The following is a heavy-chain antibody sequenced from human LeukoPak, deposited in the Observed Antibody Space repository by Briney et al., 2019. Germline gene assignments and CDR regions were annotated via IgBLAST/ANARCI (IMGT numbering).Heavy chain of an antibody. CDR1: GFTFSSYA. V-gene: IGHV3-30*04. CDR3: ARSPYCSSTSCYGALNYYYGMDV. Sequence: PGGSLRLSCAASGFTFSSYAMHWVRQAPGKGLEWVAVISYDGSNKYYADSVKGRFTISRDNSKNTLYLQMNSLRAEDTAVYYCARSPYCSSTSCYGALNYYYGMDVWGQGTTVTVSS. D-gene: IGHD2-2*01. CDR2: ISYDGSNK. J-gene: IGHJ6*02.